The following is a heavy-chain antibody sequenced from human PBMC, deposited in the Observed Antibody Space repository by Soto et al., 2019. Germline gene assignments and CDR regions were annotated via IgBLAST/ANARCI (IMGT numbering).Heavy chain of an antibody. D-gene: IGHD3-3*01. Sequence: ASVKVSCKASGYTFTSYYMHWVRQAPGQGLEWMGIINPSGGSTSYAQKFQGRVTMTRDTSTSTVYMELSSLRSEDTAVYYCARDLRSFFGVVMAPYYYYGRDVWGKGPTVTFPS. CDR3: ARDLRSFFGVVMAPYYYYGRDV. J-gene: IGHJ6*04. V-gene: IGHV1-46*01. CDR1: GYTFTSYY. CDR2: INPSGGST.